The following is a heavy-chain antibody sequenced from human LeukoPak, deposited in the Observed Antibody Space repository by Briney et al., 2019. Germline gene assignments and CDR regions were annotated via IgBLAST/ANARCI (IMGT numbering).Heavy chain of an antibody. J-gene: IGHJ4*02. CDR2: ISGSGDST. CDR3: AKEGLDSSGFYYDYLDY. CDR1: GFTFSSYG. V-gene: IGHV3-23*01. Sequence: PGGTLRLSCAASGFTFSSYGMSWVRQAPGKGLEWVSGISGSGDSTDYADSVKGRFTISRDNSKNTLYLQMNRLRAEDTAVYYCAKEGLDSSGFYYDYLDYWGQGTLVTVSS. D-gene: IGHD3-22*01.